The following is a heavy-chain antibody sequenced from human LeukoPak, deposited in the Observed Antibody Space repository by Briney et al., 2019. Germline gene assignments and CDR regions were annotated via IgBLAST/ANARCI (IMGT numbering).Heavy chain of an antibody. J-gene: IGHJ4*02. CDR1: GASFTNGGYY. CDR3: AREDRLGTRPGGNDY. Sequence: SETLSLTCTVSGASFTNGGYYWTWIRQFPGKGLEWIGYIHLSGSTYSNPSLQSRLSMSIDTPKNQFSLRLNSVTAAATAIYYCAREDRLGTRPGGNDYWGPGTLVTVSS. V-gene: IGHV4-31*03. D-gene: IGHD6-6*01. CDR2: IHLSGST.